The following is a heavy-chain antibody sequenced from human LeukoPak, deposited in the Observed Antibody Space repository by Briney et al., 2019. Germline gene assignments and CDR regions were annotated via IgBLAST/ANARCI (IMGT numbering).Heavy chain of an antibody. V-gene: IGHV3-33*01. J-gene: IGHJ4*02. Sequence: PGKSLRLSCEASGFTFNTYGMHWVRQAPGKGLEWVAVMRSDGSDIYYADSVKGRFTISRGNSKNTLYLQMNSLRAEDTAVYYCARDQSPKWGSGERYFDYWGQGTLVTVSS. CDR1: GFTFNTYG. D-gene: IGHD7-27*01. CDR2: MRSDGSDI. CDR3: ARDQSPKWGSGERYFDY.